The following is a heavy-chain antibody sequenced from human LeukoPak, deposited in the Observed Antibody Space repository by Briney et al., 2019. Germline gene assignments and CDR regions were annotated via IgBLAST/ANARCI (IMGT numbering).Heavy chain of an antibody. CDR1: GGSISSSSYY. CDR2: IYYSGST. V-gene: IGHV4-39*07. Sequence: SETLSLTCTVSGGSISSSSYYWGWIRQPPGKGLEWIGSIYYSGSTYYNPSLKSRVTISVDTSKNQFSLKLSSVTAADTAVYYCATNSGSYIPYNWFDPWGQGTLVTVSS. D-gene: IGHD1-26*01. J-gene: IGHJ5*02. CDR3: ATNSGSYIPYNWFDP.